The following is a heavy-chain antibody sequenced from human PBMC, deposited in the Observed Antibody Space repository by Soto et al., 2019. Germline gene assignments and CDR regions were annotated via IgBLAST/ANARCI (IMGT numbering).Heavy chain of an antibody. CDR1: GFTFSSFA. Sequence: GGSLRLSCAASGFTFSSFAMSWVRQAPGKGLEWVSAVSGSGGSTFYADSVKGRFTISRDNSKNTLYLQMNSLRAEDTAVYYCAKDRKYCSSTSCPYYFDYWGQGTLVTVSS. CDR2: VSGSGGST. CDR3: AKDRKYCSSTSCPYYFDY. D-gene: IGHD2-2*01. J-gene: IGHJ4*02. V-gene: IGHV3-23*01.